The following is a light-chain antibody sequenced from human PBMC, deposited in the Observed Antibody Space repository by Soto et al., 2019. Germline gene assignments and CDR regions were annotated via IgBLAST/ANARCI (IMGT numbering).Light chain of an antibody. CDR1: QSVTSSY. CDR3: QEYGRSPWT. V-gene: IGKV3-20*01. CDR2: VAS. J-gene: IGKJ1*01. Sequence: EIVLTQSPGTLSLSPGERASLSCRASQSVTSSYLAWYQQKPGQAPRLLIYVASNRATGIPDRFSGSGSGTDFTLTINRLEPEDFAVYYCQEYGRSPWTFGQGTKVEIK.